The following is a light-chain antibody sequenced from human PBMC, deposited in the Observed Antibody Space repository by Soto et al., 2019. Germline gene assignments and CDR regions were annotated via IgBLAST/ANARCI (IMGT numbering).Light chain of an antibody. CDR2: EVS. V-gene: IGLV2-14*01. Sequence: QSVLTQPATVSGSPGQPITISCTGTSSDVGGYDYVSWYQHHPGKVPKLIIYEVSIRASGVSNRFSASKSANTASLTISGLQPEDEADYYCSSFTSSGTLFGGGTKLTVL. J-gene: IGLJ3*02. CDR3: SSFTSSGTL. CDR1: SSDVGGYDY.